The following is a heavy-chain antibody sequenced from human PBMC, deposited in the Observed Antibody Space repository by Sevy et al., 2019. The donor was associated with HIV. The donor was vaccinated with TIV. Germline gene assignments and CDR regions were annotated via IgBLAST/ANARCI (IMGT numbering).Heavy chain of an antibody. CDR1: GYTFTYHA. CDR3: ARLFSGYMDV. Sequence: GASVKVSCKASGYTFTYHAISWVRQAPGQGLEWVGWTSAYNGNTNYAQKLQDRVTMTSDTSTSTAYMELRNLRSDDTAVYYCARLFSGYMDVWGKGTTVTVSS. D-gene: IGHD3-10*02. J-gene: IGHJ6*03. V-gene: IGHV1-18*01. CDR2: TSAYNGNT.